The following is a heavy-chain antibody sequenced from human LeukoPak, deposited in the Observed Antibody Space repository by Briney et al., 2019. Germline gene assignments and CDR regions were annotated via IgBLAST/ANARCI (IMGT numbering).Heavy chain of an antibody. CDR2: INTDGSST. D-gene: IGHD4-23*01. Sequence: GGSLRLSCAASGFTFSNYYMHWVRQAPGKGLVWVSRINTDGSSTRYADSVKGRFTISRDNARNSLYLQMNSLRAEDTALYYCAKVGGFQDWYFDLRGRGTLVTVSS. CDR1: GFTFSNYY. CDR3: AKVGGFQDWYFDL. V-gene: IGHV3-74*01. J-gene: IGHJ2*01.